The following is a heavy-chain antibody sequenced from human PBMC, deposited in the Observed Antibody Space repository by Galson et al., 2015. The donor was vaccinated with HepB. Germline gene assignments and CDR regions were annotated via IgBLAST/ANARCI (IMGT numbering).Heavy chain of an antibody. CDR2: ISYDGSNK. D-gene: IGHD3-10*01. CDR3: ARVFNRAYYYGSGSNAFDY. CDR1: GFTFSSYA. J-gene: IGHJ4*02. V-gene: IGHV3-30*04. Sequence: SLRLSCAATGFTFSSYAMHWVRQAPGKGLEWVAVISYDGSNKYYADSVKGRFTISRDNSKNTLYLQMNSLRAEDTAVYYCARVFNRAYYYGSGSNAFDYWGQGTLVTVSS.